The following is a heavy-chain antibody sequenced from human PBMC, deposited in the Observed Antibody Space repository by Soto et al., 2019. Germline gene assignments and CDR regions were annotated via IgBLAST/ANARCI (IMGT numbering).Heavy chain of an antibody. Sequence: EVQLLESGGGLVQPGGSLRLSCAGSGFNFSSFAMTWVRQAPGKGLEWVSTISGTGGSRFYADPVKGRFTLTRDNSKDTVYLQMNSLRVEDTAFYYCARGGSGYTWFNEFWGQGTLVTVSS. J-gene: IGHJ4*02. CDR2: ISGTGGSR. CDR1: GFNFSSFA. CDR3: ARGGSGYTWFNEF. D-gene: IGHD3-22*01. V-gene: IGHV3-23*01.